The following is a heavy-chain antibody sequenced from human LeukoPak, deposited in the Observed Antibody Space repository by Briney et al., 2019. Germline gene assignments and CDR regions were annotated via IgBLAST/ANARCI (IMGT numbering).Heavy chain of an antibody. D-gene: IGHD2-2*02. J-gene: IGHJ6*03. V-gene: IGHV1-18*01. Sequence: ASVKVSCKASGYTFTSYGICWVRQAPGQGLEWIGWISTYNGNTDYAQKLQGRVTMTTDTSTSTVYMELRSLRSDDTAVYYCARGRYCSSTSCHRVYYYYMDVWGKGTTVTVSS. CDR2: ISTYNGNT. CDR3: ARGRYCSSTSCHRVYYYYMDV. CDR1: GYTFTSYG.